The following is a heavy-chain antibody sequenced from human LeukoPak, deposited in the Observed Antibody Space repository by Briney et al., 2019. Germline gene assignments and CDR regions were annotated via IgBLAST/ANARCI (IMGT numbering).Heavy chain of an antibody. V-gene: IGHV4-39*07. D-gene: IGHD6-6*01. CDR2: IYYSGST. J-gene: IGHJ5*02. CDR3: ARDRIAARPYWFDP. Sequence: SETLSLTCTVSGGSISSSSYYWGWIRQPPGKGLEWIGSIYYSGSTYYNPSLKSRVTISVDTSKNQFSLELSSVTAADTAVYYCARDRIAARPYWFDPWGQGTLVTVSS. CDR1: GGSISSSSYY.